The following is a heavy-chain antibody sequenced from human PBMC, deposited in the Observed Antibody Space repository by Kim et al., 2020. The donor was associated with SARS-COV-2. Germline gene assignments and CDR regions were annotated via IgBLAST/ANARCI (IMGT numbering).Heavy chain of an antibody. D-gene: IGHD5-12*01. V-gene: IGHV1-18*01. CDR3: ARVSLDGYNPNYYYGMDV. J-gene: IGHJ6*02. CDR2: ISAYNGNT. CDR1: GYTFTSYG. Sequence: ASVKVSCKASGYTFTSYGISWVRQAPGQGLEWMGWISAYNGNTNYAQKLQGRVTMTTDTSTSTAYMELRSLRSDDTAVYYCARVSLDGYNPNYYYGMDVWGQGTTVTVSS.